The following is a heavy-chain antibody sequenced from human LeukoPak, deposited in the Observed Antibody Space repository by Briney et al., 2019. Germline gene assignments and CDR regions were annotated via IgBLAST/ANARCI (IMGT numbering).Heavy chain of an antibody. CDR3: ARGGGLFDV. J-gene: IGHJ3*01. V-gene: IGHV4-61*02. CDR1: GFSGGSISSSTDY. Sequence: SQTLSLTCTVSGFSGGSISSSTDYYSWIRQTAGKGLEWIGRIYRTGSSNYNPSLKSRVSMSVDTSKNQFSLKLNSVTAADTAVYYCARGGGLFDVWGQGTKVTVSS. CDR2: IYRTGSS.